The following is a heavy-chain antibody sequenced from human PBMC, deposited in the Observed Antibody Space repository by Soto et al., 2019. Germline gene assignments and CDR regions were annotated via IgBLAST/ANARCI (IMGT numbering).Heavy chain of an antibody. V-gene: IGHV5-51*01. Sequence: PGESLKISCKGSGYNFNSYWIDWVRQTPGKGLEWMGIIYPGDSNIKYSPSFQGQVTISADRSISTTYLQWSSLKASDTAIYYCARHLGSPGYYYGMDVWGQGTTVTVSS. CDR3: ARHLGSPGYYYGMDV. J-gene: IGHJ6*02. CDR1: GYNFNSYW. CDR2: IYPGDSNI. D-gene: IGHD6-13*01.